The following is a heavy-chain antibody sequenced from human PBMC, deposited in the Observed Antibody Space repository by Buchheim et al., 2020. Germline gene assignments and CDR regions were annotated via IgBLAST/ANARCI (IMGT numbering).Heavy chain of an antibody. D-gene: IGHD3-22*01. CDR3: ARRYHGDNYYDSSGYYYYFDY. CDR1: GFTFSDYG. CDR2: IWYDGSNE. V-gene: IGHV3-33*01. Sequence: QVHLVESGGGVVQPGRSLRLSCAASGFTFSDYGMHWVRQAPGKGLEWVTTIWYDGSNEYYIDSVKGRFTISRDNSKSTVYLQMDSLRVEDTAVYYCARRYHGDNYYDSSGYYYYFDYWGQGTL. J-gene: IGHJ4*02.